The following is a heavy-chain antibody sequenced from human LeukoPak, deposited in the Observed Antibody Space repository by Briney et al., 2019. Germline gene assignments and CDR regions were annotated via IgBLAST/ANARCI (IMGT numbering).Heavy chain of an antibody. D-gene: IGHD3-22*01. Sequence: PSETLSLTCAAYGGSFSGYYWSWIPQPPGKGLEWIGEINHSGSTNYNPSLKSRVTISVDTSKNQFSLKLNSVTAADTAVYYCARARAHLKYYYDSSGYYYFDYWGQGTLVTVSS. CDR3: ARARAHLKYYYDSSGYYYFDY. J-gene: IGHJ4*02. CDR2: INHSGST. V-gene: IGHV4-34*01. CDR1: GGSFSGYY.